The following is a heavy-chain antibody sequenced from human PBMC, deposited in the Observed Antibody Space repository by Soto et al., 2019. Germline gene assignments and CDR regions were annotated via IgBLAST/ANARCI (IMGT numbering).Heavy chain of an antibody. CDR2: INSDGSST. CDR1: GFTFSSYW. J-gene: IGHJ1*01. Sequence: GGSLRLSCAASGFTFSSYWMHWVRQAPGKGLVWVSRINSDGSSTSYADSVKGRFTISRDNAKNTLYLQMNSLRAEDMAVYYCASNPVDYYDSSGYYFQHWGQGTLVTVSS. D-gene: IGHD3-22*01. V-gene: IGHV3-74*01. CDR3: ASNPVDYYDSSGYYFQH.